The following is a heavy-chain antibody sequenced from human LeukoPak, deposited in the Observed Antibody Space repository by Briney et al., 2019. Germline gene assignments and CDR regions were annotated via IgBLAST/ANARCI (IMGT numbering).Heavy chain of an antibody. Sequence: SETLSLTCTVSGASISSFYWSWIRQSAEKGLEWIGRIYISGSSNCNPSLKSRVTISVDKSKNQLSLKVSSVTAADTAVYFCARDQATSDCYYYMDVWGRGTTVTVSS. CDR2: IYISGSS. CDR3: ARDQATSDCYYYMDV. D-gene: IGHD1/OR15-1a*01. V-gene: IGHV4-4*07. CDR1: GASISSFY. J-gene: IGHJ6*03.